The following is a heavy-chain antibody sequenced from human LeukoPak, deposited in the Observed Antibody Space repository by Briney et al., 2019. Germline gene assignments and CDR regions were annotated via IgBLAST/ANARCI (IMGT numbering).Heavy chain of an antibody. J-gene: IGHJ4*02. CDR2: INSDGSST. CDR3: ARGVYYFDY. CDR1: GFTFSSYG. Sequence: GRSLRLSCAASGFTFSSYGMHGVRQAPGKGLVWVSRINSDGSSTSYADSVKGRFTISRDNAKNTLYLQMNSLRAEDTAVYYCARGVYYFDYWGQGTLVTVSS. D-gene: IGHD6-13*01. V-gene: IGHV3-74*01.